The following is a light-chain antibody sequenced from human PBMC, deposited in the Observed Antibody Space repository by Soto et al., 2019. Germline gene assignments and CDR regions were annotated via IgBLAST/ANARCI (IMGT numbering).Light chain of an antibody. CDR3: TAWDDNVNGWL. CDR2: NDY. CDR1: SSNIEDNS. V-gene: IGLV1-44*01. Sequence: QLVLTQPPSASGTAGQRVTISCSGSSSNIEDNSVSWYQRLPGTAPKLLIYNDYERPSGVPDRFSGSKSGTSASLAISGLQSEDDGDYYCTAWDDNVNGWLFGGGTKLTVL. J-gene: IGLJ3*02.